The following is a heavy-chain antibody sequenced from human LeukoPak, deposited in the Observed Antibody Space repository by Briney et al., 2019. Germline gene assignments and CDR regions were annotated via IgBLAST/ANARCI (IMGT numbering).Heavy chain of an antibody. Sequence: GGSLRLSCAASGFTFDDYGMSWVRQAPGKGLEWVSGINWNGGSTGYADSVKGRFTISRDNAKTSLYLQMNSLRAEDTAVYYCARVIRYCSSTSCFYWFDPWGQGTLVTVSS. CDR2: INWNGGST. CDR3: ARVIRYCSSTSCFYWFDP. D-gene: IGHD2-2*01. CDR1: GFTFDDYG. V-gene: IGHV3-20*04. J-gene: IGHJ5*02.